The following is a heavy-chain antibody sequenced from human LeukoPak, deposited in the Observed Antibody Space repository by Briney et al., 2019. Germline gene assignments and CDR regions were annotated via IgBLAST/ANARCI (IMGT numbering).Heavy chain of an antibody. CDR2: INHSGST. J-gene: IGHJ5*02. CDR1: GGSFSGYY. CDR3: ARASTYYYGSGSYSNWFDP. Sequence: SETLSLTCAVYGGSFSGYYWSWIRQPPGKGLEWIGEINHSGSTNYNPSLKSRVTISVDTSKNQCSLKLSSVTAADTAVYYCARASTYYYGSGSYSNWFDPWGQGTLVTVSS. V-gene: IGHV4-34*01. D-gene: IGHD3-10*01.